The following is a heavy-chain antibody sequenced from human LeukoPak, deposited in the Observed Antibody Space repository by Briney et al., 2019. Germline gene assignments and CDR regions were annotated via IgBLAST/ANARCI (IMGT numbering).Heavy chain of an antibody. CDR3: ARHQLLGPCFKGVCSDAFDI. CDR2: IDPSDSYT. V-gene: IGHV5-10-1*01. J-gene: IGHJ3*02. D-gene: IGHD2-8*01. CDR1: GYRFTSYW. Sequence: GESLKISCKGSGYRFTSYWISWVRQMPGKGLEWMGRIDPSDSYTNYSPSFQGHLTISADKSISTAYLQLSSLKASDTAMYYCARHQLLGPCFKGVCSDAFDIWGQGTMVTVSS.